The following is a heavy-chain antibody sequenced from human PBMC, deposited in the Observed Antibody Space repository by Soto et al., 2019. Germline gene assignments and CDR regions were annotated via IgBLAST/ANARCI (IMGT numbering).Heavy chain of an antibody. CDR1: GFSISSGYY. Sequence: SETLSLTCTVSGFSISSGYYWGWVRQPPGKGLEWIGSMYQSGTTYYNPSLKSRVTISINTSKNQFSLKLTSVTAADTAVYYCARDWYRDGYKGGYFDYWGQGTLVTVSS. J-gene: IGHJ4*02. CDR3: ARDWYRDGYKGGYFDY. CDR2: MYQSGTT. V-gene: IGHV4-38-2*02. D-gene: IGHD1-26*01.